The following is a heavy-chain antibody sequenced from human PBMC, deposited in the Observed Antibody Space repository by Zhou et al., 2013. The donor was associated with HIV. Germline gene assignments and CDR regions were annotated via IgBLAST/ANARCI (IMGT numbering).Heavy chain of an antibody. CDR1: GGTFNNYA. D-gene: IGHD5-18*01. V-gene: IGHV1-18*01. Sequence: QVQLVQSGGEVKKPGSSVKVSCQASGGTFNNYAISWVRQAPGQGLEWMGWISTYNGHTNYAQKVQGRVTMTTDTFTTTAYMELRSLRSDDTAIYYCARDVGTFSTTAKYTALALGAFDIWGQGTMVTVSS. CDR2: ISTYNGHT. J-gene: IGHJ3*02. CDR3: ARDVGTFSTTAKYTALALGAFDI.